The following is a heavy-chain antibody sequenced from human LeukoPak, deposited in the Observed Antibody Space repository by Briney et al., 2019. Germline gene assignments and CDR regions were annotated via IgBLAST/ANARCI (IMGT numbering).Heavy chain of an antibody. D-gene: IGHD3-16*01. CDR3: ARHHTSSKPIDY. V-gene: IGHV4-39*01. CDR2: VYSTGHT. J-gene: IGHJ4*02. CDR1: GDSLYY. Sequence: PSGTLSLTCTVSGDSLYYWGWIRQPPGKGLEWIGSVYSTGHTNYNLSLKSRVTMSIDTSKNQLSLKLTSVTAADTAMYYCARHHTSSKPIDYWGQGTLVTVSS.